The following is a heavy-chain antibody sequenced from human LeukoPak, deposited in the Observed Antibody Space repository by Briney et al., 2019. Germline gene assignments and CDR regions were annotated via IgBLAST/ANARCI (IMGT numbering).Heavy chain of an antibody. CDR3: ARTSLAVAGPNFDY. CDR2: LYYSGST. D-gene: IGHD6-19*01. V-gene: IGHV4-59*01. J-gene: IGHJ4*02. CDR1: GGSIRNYY. Sequence: RTSETLSLTCTVSGGSIRNYYWSWIRQPPGKGLEWIGYLYYSGSTNYNPSLKSRVTISADTSKNQFSLKLSSVTAADTAVYYCARTSLAVAGPNFDYWGQGTLVTVSS.